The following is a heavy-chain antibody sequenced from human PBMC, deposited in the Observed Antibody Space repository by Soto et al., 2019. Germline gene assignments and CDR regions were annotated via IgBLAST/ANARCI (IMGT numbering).Heavy chain of an antibody. CDR3: TTDRLVRGAMLDAFDI. CDR1: GFTFSNAW. Sequence: DVQLVESGGGLVRPGGSLRLSCAASGFTFSNAWMYWVRQAPGKGLEWVGRIKTKTDGATTDYAAPVQGRFTILRDDSRNTLFLHMNTLRTEDTGVYYCTTDRLVRGAMLDAFDIWGQGTLVTVSS. CDR2: IKTKTDGATT. V-gene: IGHV3-15*07. J-gene: IGHJ3*02. D-gene: IGHD3-16*01.